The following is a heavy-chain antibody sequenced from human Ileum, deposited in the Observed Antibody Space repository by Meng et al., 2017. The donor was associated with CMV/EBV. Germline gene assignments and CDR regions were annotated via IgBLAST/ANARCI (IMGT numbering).Heavy chain of an antibody. CDR3: ARVWGIAVRPLDY. J-gene: IGHJ4*02. Sequence: VQPPESVPGLVTPSQTLSLTCPVSGDSNRSGHYYWSWIRQTPGKGLEWIGHIHDSGSTYYNPSLQSRVTISVDTSKNQFSLKLSSVTAADTAVYYCARVWGIAVRPLDYWGQGTLVTVSS. CDR2: IHDSGST. V-gene: IGHV4-30-4*01. D-gene: IGHD6-6*01. CDR1: GDSNRSGHYY.